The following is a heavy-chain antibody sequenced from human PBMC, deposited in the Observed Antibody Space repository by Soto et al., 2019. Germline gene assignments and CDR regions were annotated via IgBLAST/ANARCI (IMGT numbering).Heavy chain of an antibody. Sequence: ASVKVSCKASGFSFSDYFMHWVRQAPVHGLEWMGFSTHTGNTNYAQNFQGRVVLTTDTSTSTAYMEVTSLRSDDTAVYYCARSGEHPLDYLGQGTPVTVS. J-gene: IGHJ4*02. CDR2: STHTGNT. V-gene: IGHV1-18*04. D-gene: IGHD1-26*01. CDR1: GFSFSDYF. CDR3: ARSGEHPLDY.